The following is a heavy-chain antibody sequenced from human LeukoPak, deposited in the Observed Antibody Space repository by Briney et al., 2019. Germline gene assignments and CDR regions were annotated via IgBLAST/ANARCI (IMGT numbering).Heavy chain of an antibody. CDR2: INPNSGGT. J-gene: IGHJ5*02. CDR3: ARDRGGDVTENWFDP. CDR1: GYTFTGYY. Sequence: ASVKVSCKASGYTFTGYYMHWVRQAPGQGLEWMGWINPNSGGTNYAQKFQGRVTMTRDTSISTAYMELSRLRSDDTAVYYCARDRGGDVTENWFDPWGQGTLVTVSS. D-gene: IGHD1-20*01. V-gene: IGHV1-2*02.